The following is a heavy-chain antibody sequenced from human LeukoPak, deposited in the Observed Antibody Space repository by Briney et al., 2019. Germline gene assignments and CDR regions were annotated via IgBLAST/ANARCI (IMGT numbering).Heavy chain of an antibody. D-gene: IGHD6-13*01. J-gene: IGHJ5*02. V-gene: IGHV4-4*09. CDR1: GGSISSYY. Sequence: SETLSLTCTVSGGSISSYYWSWIRQAPGKGLEWIGYIYTSGSTNYNPSLKSRVTISVATSKTQFSLKLSSVTAADTAVYYCARHPLRIAANWFDPWGQGTLVTVSS. CDR2: IYTSGST. CDR3: ARHPLRIAANWFDP.